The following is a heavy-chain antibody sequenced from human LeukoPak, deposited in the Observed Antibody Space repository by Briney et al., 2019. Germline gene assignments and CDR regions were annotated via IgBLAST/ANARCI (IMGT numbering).Heavy chain of an antibody. D-gene: IGHD3-16*01. CDR2: ISSNGGST. Sequence: GGSQRFSCSSTGFCMSCYARELNRKAQGKGIEYVSTISSNGGSTYYADSVKGRFTISRDDSKNTLYLRMSSLRAEDTAVYYCVKEGDYGYYFDYWGQGTLVTVSS. CDR3: VKEGDYGYYFDY. J-gene: IGHJ4*02. V-gene: IGHV3-64D*06. CDR1: GFCMSCYA.